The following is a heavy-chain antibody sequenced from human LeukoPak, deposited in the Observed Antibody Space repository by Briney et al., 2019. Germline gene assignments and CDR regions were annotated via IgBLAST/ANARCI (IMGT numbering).Heavy chain of an antibody. J-gene: IGHJ4*02. Sequence: GGSLRLSCAASGFTFSSSAMSWVRQVPGKGLEWVGRVKSKTDGGTTDCAGPVKGRFTISRDDSKNTLYMQMNSLKTEDTAVYYCTTDQPTDYGDFDYWGQGTLVTVSS. CDR3: TTDQPTDYGDFDY. D-gene: IGHD4-17*01. CDR1: GFTFSSSA. V-gene: IGHV3-15*05. CDR2: VKSKTDGGTT.